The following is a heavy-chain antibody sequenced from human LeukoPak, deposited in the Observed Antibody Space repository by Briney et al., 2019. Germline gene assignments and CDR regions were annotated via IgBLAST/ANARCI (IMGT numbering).Heavy chain of an antibody. CDR1: GGSFSGYY. V-gene: IGHV4-34*01. J-gene: IGHJ6*03. CDR2: INHSGST. Sequence: SETLSLTCAVYGGSFSGYYWSWIRQPPGKGLEWFGEINHSGSTNYNPSLKSRVTISVDTSKNQFSLKLSSVTAADTAVYYCARSGISDYGDYKHYYYYMDVWGKGTTVTVSS. CDR3: ARSGISDYGDYKHYYYYMDV. D-gene: IGHD4-17*01.